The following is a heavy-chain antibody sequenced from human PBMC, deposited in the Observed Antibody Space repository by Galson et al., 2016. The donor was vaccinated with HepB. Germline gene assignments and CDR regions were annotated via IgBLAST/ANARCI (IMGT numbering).Heavy chain of an antibody. V-gene: IGHV4-39*01. D-gene: IGHD6-13*01. CDR1: GGSINSNSYF. J-gene: IGHJ6*04. CDR3: ARRISSSRIHYGMDV. Sequence: LSLTCTVSGGSINSNSYFWEWIRQAPGKGLEWIGNIYFTGNTDYNPSLKSRVIIAADTSKNQFSLKVRSVTAADTAIYYCARRISSSRIHYGMDVWGKGTTVVVSS. CDR2: IYFTGNT.